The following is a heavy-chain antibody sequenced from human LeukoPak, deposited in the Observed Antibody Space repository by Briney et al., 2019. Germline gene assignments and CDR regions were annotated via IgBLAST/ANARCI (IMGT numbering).Heavy chain of an antibody. CDR2: ISGSGATT. CDR1: GFTFSSYA. J-gene: IGHJ1*01. V-gene: IGHV3-23*01. D-gene: IGHD6-13*01. Sequence: GGSLRLACATSGFTFSSYAMSWVRQAPGKGLEWVSGISGSGATTYYADSVKGRFTASRDSFNNTVYLQVNSLRAEDTAVYYCAKAELHEYTSTWYAEYFQHWGQGTLVTVSS. CDR3: AKAELHEYTSTWYAEYFQH.